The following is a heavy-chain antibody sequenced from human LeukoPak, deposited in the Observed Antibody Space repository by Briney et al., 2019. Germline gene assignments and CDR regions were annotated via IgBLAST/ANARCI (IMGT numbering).Heavy chain of an antibody. CDR2: IHGNGETT. V-gene: IGHV3-23*01. J-gene: IGHJ3*01. CDR1: GFMFSRFG. D-gene: IGHD3-16*01. CDR3: GRDPNGDYVGAFDV. Sequence: GGSVRLSCVGSGFMFSRFGLIWVRQAPGKGLEWVSGIHGNGETTYYGDSVKGRSTISRDNSKSTLYLQMNSLRVEDTAEYFCGRDPNGDYVGAFDVWGRGTMVAVSS.